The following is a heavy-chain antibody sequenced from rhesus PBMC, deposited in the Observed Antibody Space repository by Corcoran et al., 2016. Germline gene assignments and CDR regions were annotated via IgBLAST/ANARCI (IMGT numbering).Heavy chain of an antibody. V-gene: IGHV1-198*02. Sequence: QAQLVQSGAEVKKPGSSVKGSCKASGLTFGSSATSWVRQAHGQGLEWKGVIIPLVGITNAAEKSQGRVPSTADTSTSTAYMERSSLRSEDTAVYYCASSGGNYGDGLDSWGQGVVVTVSS. CDR2: IIPLVGIT. CDR1: GLTFGSSA. CDR3: ASSGGNYGDGLDS. J-gene: IGHJ6*01. D-gene: IGHD1-44*01.